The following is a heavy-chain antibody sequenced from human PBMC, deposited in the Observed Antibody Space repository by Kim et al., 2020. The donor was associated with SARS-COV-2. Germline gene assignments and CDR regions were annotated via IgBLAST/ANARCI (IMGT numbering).Heavy chain of an antibody. Sequence: GGSLRLSCAASGFIFSNYWMSWVRQAPGKGLEWVANIKEDGSEKYYVDSVKGRFTISRDNAKNSLYLQMNSLRGEDTAVYYCARENRGSGSRYNWGQGTLVTVSS. CDR3: ARENRGSGSRYN. J-gene: IGHJ4*02. CDR2: IKEDGSEK. V-gene: IGHV3-7*03. CDR1: GFIFSNYW. D-gene: IGHD3-10*01.